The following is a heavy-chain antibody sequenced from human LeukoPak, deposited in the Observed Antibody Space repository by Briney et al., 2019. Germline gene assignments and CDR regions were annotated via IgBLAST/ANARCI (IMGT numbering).Heavy chain of an antibody. V-gene: IGHV3-30*18. CDR2: ISYDGSNK. CDR3: AKDLPAAYFDY. D-gene: IGHD2-2*01. Sequence: GGSLRLSCAASGFTFSSYGTHWVRQAPGKGLEWVAVISYDGSNKYYADSVKGRFTISRDNSKNTLCLQMNSLRAEDTAVYYCAKDLPAAYFDYWGQGTLVTVSS. J-gene: IGHJ4*02. CDR1: GFTFSSYG.